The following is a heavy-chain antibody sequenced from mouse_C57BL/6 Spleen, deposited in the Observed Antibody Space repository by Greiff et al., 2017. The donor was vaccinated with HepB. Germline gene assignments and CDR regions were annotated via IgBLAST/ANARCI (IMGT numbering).Heavy chain of an antibody. D-gene: IGHD2-4*01. J-gene: IGHJ2*01. Sequence: VQLKESGGGLVQPGGSLSLSCAASGFTFTDYYMSWVRQPPGKALEWLGFIRNKANGYTTEYSASVKVRFTISRDNSQSILYLQMNALRAEDSATYYCARYYDYDDYIDYWGQGTTLTVSS. V-gene: IGHV7-3*01. CDR1: GFTFTDYY. CDR3: ARYYDYDDYIDY. CDR2: IRNKANGYTT.